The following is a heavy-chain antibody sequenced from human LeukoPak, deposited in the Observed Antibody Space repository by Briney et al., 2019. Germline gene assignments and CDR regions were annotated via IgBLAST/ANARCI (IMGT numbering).Heavy chain of an antibody. J-gene: IGHJ4*02. Sequence: GASVKVSCKTSGYTFTDYNIHWVRQAPGQGPEWMGWNTPNSGATDYAQQFQGRVTMTRDTSISTAYMELSNLISDDAAVYYCARGAGSGTDKRFDFWGQGTLVTVSS. D-gene: IGHD3-10*01. V-gene: IGHV1-2*02. CDR1: GYTFTDYN. CDR2: NTPNSGAT. CDR3: ARGAGSGTDKRFDF.